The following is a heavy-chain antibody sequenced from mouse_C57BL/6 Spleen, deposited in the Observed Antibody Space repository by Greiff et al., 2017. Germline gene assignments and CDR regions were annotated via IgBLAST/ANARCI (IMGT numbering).Heavy chain of an antibody. J-gene: IGHJ2*01. D-gene: IGHD4-1*01. CDR3: ASLTANFDY. CDR2: IDPSDSYT. V-gene: IGHV1-69*01. Sequence: QVQLQQPGAELVMPGASVKLSCKASGYTFTSYWMHWVKQRPGQGLEWIGGIDPSDSYTNYNQKFKGKSTLTVDKSSSTAYMQLSSLTSDDSAVYYCASLTANFDYWGQGTTLTVSS. CDR1: GYTFTSYW.